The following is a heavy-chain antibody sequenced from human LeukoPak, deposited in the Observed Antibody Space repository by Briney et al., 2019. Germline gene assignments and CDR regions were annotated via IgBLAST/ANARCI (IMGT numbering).Heavy chain of an antibody. CDR1: GYTFTGYY. CDR2: INPNSGGT. Sequence: ASVKVSCKASGYTFTGYYMHWVRQAPGQGLEWMGWINPNSGGTNYAQKFQGRVTMTRDTSISTAYMELSRLRSDDTAVYYCARPRAWSPYYMDVWGKGTTVTVSS. J-gene: IGHJ6*03. V-gene: IGHV1-2*02. CDR3: ARPRAWSPYYMDV. D-gene: IGHD2-15*01.